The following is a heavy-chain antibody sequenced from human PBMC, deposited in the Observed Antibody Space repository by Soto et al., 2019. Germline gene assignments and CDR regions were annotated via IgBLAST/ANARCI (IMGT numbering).Heavy chain of an antibody. J-gene: IGHJ4*02. CDR2: INHVGSEI. CDR1: GFTFSSSW. D-gene: IGHD7-27*01. CDR3: ARDPAWGSLDY. Sequence: GSLRLSCAASGFTFSSSWMSWVRQAPGKRLEWVADINHVGSEILYVDSVKGRFTVSRDNTKNSVYLQMNSLRVEDTALYYCARDPAWGSLDYWGLGTLVTVSS. V-gene: IGHV3-7*01.